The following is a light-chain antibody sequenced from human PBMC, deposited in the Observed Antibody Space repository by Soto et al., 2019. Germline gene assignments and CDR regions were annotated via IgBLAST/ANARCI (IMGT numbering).Light chain of an antibody. CDR2: EVS. CDR3: SSYAGSNNPVI. CDR1: SSDVGGYNY. J-gene: IGLJ2*01. Sequence: QSALTQPPSESGSPGQSVTISCTGTSSDVGGYNYVSWYQQHPGKAPKFLIFEVSRRPSGVPDRFSGSKSGNTASLTVSGLQADDEADYYCSSYAGSNNPVIFGGGTKLTV. V-gene: IGLV2-8*01.